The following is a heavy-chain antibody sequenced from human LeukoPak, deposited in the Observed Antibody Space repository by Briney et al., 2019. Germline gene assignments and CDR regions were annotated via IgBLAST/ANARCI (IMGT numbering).Heavy chain of an antibody. J-gene: IGHJ4*02. V-gene: IGHV3-23*01. CDR2: TSDRGDYT. D-gene: IGHD1-7*01. CDR1: GFTFTSYS. CDR3: ARKAPYNGHYPLDY. Sequence: PGGSLRLSCAASGFTFTSYSMSWVRQAPGKGLEWVSGTSDRGDYTYYAASVTGRFTISRDSSKTTLFLQMNSLRAEDTALYFCARKAPYNGHYPLDYWGQGTLVTVSS.